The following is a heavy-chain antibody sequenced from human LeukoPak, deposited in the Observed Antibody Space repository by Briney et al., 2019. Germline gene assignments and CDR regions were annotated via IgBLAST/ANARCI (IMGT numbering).Heavy chain of an antibody. D-gene: IGHD2-2*01. Sequence: EASVKVSCKASGYTFTGYYMHWVRQAPGQGLEWMGLINPNSGGTNYAQKFQGRVTMTRDTSISTAYMELSRLRSDDTAVYYCARAGILGYCSSTSCYRWFDPWGQGTLVTVSS. CDR1: GYTFTGYY. J-gene: IGHJ5*02. CDR3: ARAGILGYCSSTSCYRWFDP. CDR2: INPNSGGT. V-gene: IGHV1-2*02.